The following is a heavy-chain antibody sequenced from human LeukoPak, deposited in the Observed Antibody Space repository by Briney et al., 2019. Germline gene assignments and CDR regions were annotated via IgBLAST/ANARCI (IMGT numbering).Heavy chain of an antibody. J-gene: IGHJ4*02. CDR2: ICGDGDST. CDR3: AKVGYSSSWYDYYFEY. D-gene: IGHD6-13*01. V-gene: IGHV3-43*02. Sequence: GGSLRLSCADSGFTFDDYAMHWVRQAPGKGLEWVSLICGDGDSTYYADSVKGRFTISRDNSKNSLYLQMNSLRTEDTALYYCAKVGYSSSWYDYYFEYWGQGTLVTVSS. CDR1: GFTFDDYA.